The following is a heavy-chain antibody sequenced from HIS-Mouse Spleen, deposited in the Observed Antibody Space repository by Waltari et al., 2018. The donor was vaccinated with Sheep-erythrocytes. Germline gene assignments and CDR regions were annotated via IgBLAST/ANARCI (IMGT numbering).Heavy chain of an antibody. CDR2: IYYSRST. CDR1: GGSISSGGYY. V-gene: IGHV4-31*03. D-gene: IGHD3-10*01. Sequence: QVQLQESGPGLVKPSQTLSLTCTVSGGSISSGGYYWSWIRQHPGKGLEWIGYIYYSRSTYYNPSLKSRVTISVDTSKNQFSLKLSSVTAADTAVYYCARALIITMVRGVTSNWFDPWGQGTLVTVSS. J-gene: IGHJ5*02. CDR3: ARALIITMVRGVTSNWFDP.